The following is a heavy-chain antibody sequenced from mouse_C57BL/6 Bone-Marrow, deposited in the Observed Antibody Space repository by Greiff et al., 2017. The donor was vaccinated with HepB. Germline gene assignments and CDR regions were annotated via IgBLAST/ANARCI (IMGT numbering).Heavy chain of an antibody. D-gene: IGHD2-2*01. CDR2: IDPETGGT. Sequence: VQLQESGAELVRPGASVTLSCKASGYTFTDYEMHWVKQTPVHGLEWIGAIDPETGGTAYNQKFKGKAILTADKSSSTAYMELRSLTSEDSAVYYCTGNLLWLRRRYFDVWGTGTTVTVSS. V-gene: IGHV1-15*01. CDR1: GYTFTDYE. J-gene: IGHJ1*03. CDR3: TGNLLWLRRRYFDV.